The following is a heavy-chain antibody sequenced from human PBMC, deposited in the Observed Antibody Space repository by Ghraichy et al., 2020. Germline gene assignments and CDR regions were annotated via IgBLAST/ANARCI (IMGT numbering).Heavy chain of an antibody. CDR3: ASLADFGDNSYYYMDV. CDR2: INYGGTT. Sequence: GSLRLSCSVSGGSLSISNYFWGWIRQPPGKGLEWIGSINYGGTTYYNPSLRSRVTLSVDTPKNQFSLQLNYGTAADTAVYYCASLADFGDNSYYYMDVWGKGATVTVSS. J-gene: IGHJ6*03. D-gene: IGHD4-17*01. V-gene: IGHV4-39*01. CDR1: GGSLSISNYF.